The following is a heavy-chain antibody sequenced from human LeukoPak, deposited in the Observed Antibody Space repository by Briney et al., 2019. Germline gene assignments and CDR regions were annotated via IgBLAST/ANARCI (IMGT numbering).Heavy chain of an antibody. CDR3: ARQGTAPFDY. CDR1: GYSFNTYW. J-gene: IGHJ4*02. D-gene: IGHD2-21*02. V-gene: IGHV5-51*01. Sequence: GESLMISFQGSGYSFNTYWIAWVRQLPGKGLEWMGMIFPGESNIRYSPSLQGQVTISADKSTGTAYLQWTSLKASDSAMYYCARQGTAPFDYWGQGTLVTVSS. CDR2: IFPGESNI.